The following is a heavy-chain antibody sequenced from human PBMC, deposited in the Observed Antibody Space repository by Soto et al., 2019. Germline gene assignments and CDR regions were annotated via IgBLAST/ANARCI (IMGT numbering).Heavy chain of an antibody. CDR2: IFHGGNT. D-gene: IGHD2-15*01. CDR1: GFFMSSGNY. J-gene: IGHJ3*01. Sequence: ETLSLTGAVAGFFMSSGNYWGWIRKPPGKGLEWIGSIFHGGNTYYNPSLKSRVTISVDMSKNQFSLKLNSVTAADTAVYYCAGARWYDAFDVWGQGTVVTVSS. CDR3: AGARWYDAFDV. V-gene: IGHV4-38-2*01.